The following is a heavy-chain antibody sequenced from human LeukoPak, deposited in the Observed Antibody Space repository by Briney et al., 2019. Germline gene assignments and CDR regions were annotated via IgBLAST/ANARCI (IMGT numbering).Heavy chain of an antibody. D-gene: IGHD6-13*01. Sequence: GGSLRLSCAASGFTVSSNYMSWVRQAPGKGLEWVSVIYSGGSTYYADFVKGRFTITRDNSKNTLYLQMNSLRAEDTAVYYCARDSVSSSWYLPGFDYWGQGTLVTVSS. CDR2: IYSGGST. V-gene: IGHV3-53*01. CDR3: ARDSVSSSWYLPGFDY. J-gene: IGHJ4*02. CDR1: GFTVSSNY.